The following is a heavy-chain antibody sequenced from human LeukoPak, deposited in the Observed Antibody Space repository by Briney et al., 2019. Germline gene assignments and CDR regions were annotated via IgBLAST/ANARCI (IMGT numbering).Heavy chain of an antibody. CDR3: ARDTDLWFGELSHFDY. CDR2: ISSSSSTI. V-gene: IGHV3-48*01. J-gene: IGHJ4*02. CDR1: GFTFSSYS. D-gene: IGHD3-10*01. Sequence: GGSLRLSCAASGFTFSSYSMNWVRQAPGKGLEWVSYISSSSSTIYYADSVKGRFTISRDNAKNSLYLQMNSLRAEDTAVYYCARDTDLWFGELSHFDYWGQGTLVTVSS.